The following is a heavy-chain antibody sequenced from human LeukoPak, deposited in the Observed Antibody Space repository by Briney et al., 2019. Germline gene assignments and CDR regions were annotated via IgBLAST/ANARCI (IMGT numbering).Heavy chain of an antibody. V-gene: IGHV3-30*18. CDR1: GFTFSSYG. Sequence: GRPLRLSCAASGFTFSSYGMHWVRQAPGKGLEWVAVISYDGSNKYYADSVKGRFTISRGNSKNPLYLQMKSRRAEDTAVYYCGKGGGGGYSYGQRLGYWGQGTLVTVSS. CDR3: GKGGGGGYSYGQRLGY. CDR2: ISYDGSNK. D-gene: IGHD5-18*01. J-gene: IGHJ4*02.